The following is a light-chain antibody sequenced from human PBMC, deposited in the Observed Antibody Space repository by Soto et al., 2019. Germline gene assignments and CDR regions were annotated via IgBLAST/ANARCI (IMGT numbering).Light chain of an antibody. CDR3: SSYTRSNTLV. CDR2: EVS. J-gene: IGLJ2*01. Sequence: QSALTQPASVSGSPGQSITISCTGTSSDVGAYNYVSWYQQHPGKAPKLMMFEVSDRPSGVSNRFSGSKSGNTASLNISGLLAEDEADYYCSSYTRSNTLVFGGGTKVTVL. V-gene: IGLV2-14*01. CDR1: SSDVGAYNY.